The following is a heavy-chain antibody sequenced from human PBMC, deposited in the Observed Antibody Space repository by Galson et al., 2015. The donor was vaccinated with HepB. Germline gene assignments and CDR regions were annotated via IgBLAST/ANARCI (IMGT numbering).Heavy chain of an antibody. D-gene: IGHD4-23*01. V-gene: IGHV3-7*01. Sequence: SLRLSCAASGFTFNTYWMTWIRQAPGKGLEWVANMKADGSERHYVDSVRGRFTISRDNAKNSLYLQMNSLRAEDTAVYYCGSRWADYWGQRTLVTVSS. J-gene: IGHJ4*02. CDR2: MKADGSER. CDR1: GFTFNTYW. CDR3: GSRWADY.